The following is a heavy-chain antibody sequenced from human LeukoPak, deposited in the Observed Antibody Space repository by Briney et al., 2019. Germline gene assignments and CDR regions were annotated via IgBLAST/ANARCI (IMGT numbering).Heavy chain of an antibody. CDR2: INHSGST. CDR1: GGSFSGYY. Sequence: SETLSLTCAVYGGSFSGYYWSWIRQPPGKGLEWIGEINHSGSTNYSPSLKSRVTISVDTSKNQFSLKLSSVTAADTAVYYCARRATQRGWFDPWGQGTLVTVSS. J-gene: IGHJ5*02. V-gene: IGHV4-34*01. CDR3: ARRATQRGWFDP. D-gene: IGHD5-12*01.